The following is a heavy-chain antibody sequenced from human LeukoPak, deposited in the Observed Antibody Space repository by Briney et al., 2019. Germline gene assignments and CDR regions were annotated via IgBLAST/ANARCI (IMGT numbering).Heavy chain of an antibody. Sequence: GGSLRLSCAASGFTFSKYWMLCVRQAPGKGLESVSRINTDGTVTTYADSVKGRFTVSRDNADNTMFLQMNSVRDEDTAVYYCATKQWLATPTSPWGQETPVTVSS. CDR3: ATKQWLATPTSP. CDR2: INTDGTVT. CDR1: GFTFSKYW. V-gene: IGHV3-74*01. D-gene: IGHD6-19*01. J-gene: IGHJ1*01.